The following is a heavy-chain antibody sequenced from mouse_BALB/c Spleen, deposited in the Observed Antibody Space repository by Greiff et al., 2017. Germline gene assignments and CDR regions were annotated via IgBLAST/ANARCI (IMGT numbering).Heavy chain of an antibody. J-gene: IGHJ2*01. D-gene: IGHD1-1*01. CDR2: IRNKANGYTT. CDR3: ARDNGVYGSSPFDD. CDR1: GFTFTAYY. V-gene: IGHV7-3*02. Sequence: EVKVEESGGGLVQPGGSLRLSCATSGFTFTAYYMSWVRQPPGKALEWLGFIRNKANGYTTEYSASVKGRFTISRDNSQSILYLQMNTLRAEDSATYYCARDNGVYGSSPFDDWGQGTTLTVSS.